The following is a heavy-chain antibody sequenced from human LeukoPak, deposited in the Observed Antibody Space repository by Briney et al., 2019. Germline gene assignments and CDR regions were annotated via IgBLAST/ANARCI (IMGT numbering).Heavy chain of an antibody. D-gene: IGHD3-9*01. CDR3: ARTSYDILTGYPLLMDV. CDR1: GASISSGSYY. J-gene: IGHJ6*04. CDR2: IFASGST. Sequence: SQTLSLTCTVSGASISSGSYYWNWIRQPAGKGLEWIGRIFASGSTNYNPSLKSRVTISVDTSKNQFSLKLSSVTAADTAVYYCARTSYDILTGYPLLMDVWGKGTTVTISS. V-gene: IGHV4-61*02.